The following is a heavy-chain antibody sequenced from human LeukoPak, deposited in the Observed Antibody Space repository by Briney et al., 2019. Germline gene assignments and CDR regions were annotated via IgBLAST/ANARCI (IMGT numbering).Heavy chain of an antibody. D-gene: IGHD3-10*01. CDR2: ITHSGST. V-gene: IGHV4-34*01. CDR1: GGSLSGYY. CDR3: ARGGSYLSAFDI. Sequence: PSQSLSLTCAVYGGSLSGYYWSWIRHPPARGLEWIGEITHSGSTNYNTSLKGRVTISVDTSKNQFSLKLSSVTPADTAVYYCARGGSYLSAFDIWGQETMVTVSS. J-gene: IGHJ3*02.